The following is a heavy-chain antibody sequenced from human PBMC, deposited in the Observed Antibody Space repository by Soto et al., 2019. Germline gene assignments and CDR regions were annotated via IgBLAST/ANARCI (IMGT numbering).Heavy chain of an antibody. CDR1: GYTFTSYY. V-gene: IGHV1-46*01. CDR3: ALAQFAY. Sequence: ASVKVSCKASGYTFTSYYIHWVRQAPGQGLEWVGIFNPSGDYTSYPQKFQGRLTLTRDTSTSTVYMELSSLRYEDAVMYYCALAQFAYWGQGTLVTV. D-gene: IGHD5-12*01. J-gene: IGHJ4*02. CDR2: FNPSGDYT.